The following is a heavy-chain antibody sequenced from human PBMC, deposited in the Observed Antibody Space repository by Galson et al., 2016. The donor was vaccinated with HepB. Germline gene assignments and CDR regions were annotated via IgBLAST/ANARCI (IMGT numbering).Heavy chain of an antibody. Sequence: SLRLSCAASGFTFSSYAMNWVRQAPGKGLEWVSAISGSGSSTYYADSVKGRFTISRDNAKNSLYLQMNSLRAEDTAVYYCARATHTITYYYDSSGYKVDAFDIWCRGTMVTVSS. J-gene: IGHJ3*02. CDR1: GFTFSSYA. CDR3: ARATHTITYYYDSSGYKVDAFDI. CDR2: ISGSGSST. D-gene: IGHD3-22*01. V-gene: IGHV3-23*01.